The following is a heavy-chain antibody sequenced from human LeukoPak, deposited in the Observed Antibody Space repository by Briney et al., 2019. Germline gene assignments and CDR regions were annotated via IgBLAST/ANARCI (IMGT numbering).Heavy chain of an antibody. D-gene: IGHD3-22*01. J-gene: IGHJ4*02. Sequence: GGSLRRSCAASGFTFSSYWMHWVRQAPGKGLVWVSRISSDGSSTSYADSVKGRFTISRDNAKNTLYLQMNSLRAEDTAVYYCARGRYYYDSSGYANDYWGQGTLVTVSS. CDR2: ISSDGSST. V-gene: IGHV3-74*01. CDR1: GFTFSSYW. CDR3: ARGRYYYDSSGYANDY.